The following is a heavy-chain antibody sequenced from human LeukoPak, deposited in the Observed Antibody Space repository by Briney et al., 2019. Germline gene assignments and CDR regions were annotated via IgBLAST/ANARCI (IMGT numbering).Heavy chain of an antibody. CDR3: ARGSDCSSTSCEVIMVRGVITFFDY. J-gene: IGHJ4*02. V-gene: IGHV4-34*01. CDR2: INHSGST. CDR1: GGSFSGYY. D-gene: IGHD2-2*01. Sequence: SETLSLTCAVYGGSFSGYYWSWIRQPPGKGLEWIGEINHSGSTNYNPSLKSRVTISVDTSKNQFSLKLSSVTAADTAVYYCARGSDCSSTSCEVIMVRGVITFFDYWGQGTLVTVSS.